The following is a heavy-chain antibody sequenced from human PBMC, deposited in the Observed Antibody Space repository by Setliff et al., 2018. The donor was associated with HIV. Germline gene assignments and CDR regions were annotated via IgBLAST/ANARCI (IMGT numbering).Heavy chain of an antibody. CDR1: GDSISSSSYY. V-gene: IGHV4-39*01. D-gene: IGHD3-22*01. CDR3: ASLPPLYDSSGYYFDY. CDR2: IYYSGST. Sequence: SVSGDSISSSSYYWGWIRQPPGKGLEWIGSIYYSGSTYYNPSLNSRVTISVDASKNQFSLKLSSVTAADTAVYYCASLPPLYDSSGYYFDYWGQGTLVTVSS. J-gene: IGHJ4*02.